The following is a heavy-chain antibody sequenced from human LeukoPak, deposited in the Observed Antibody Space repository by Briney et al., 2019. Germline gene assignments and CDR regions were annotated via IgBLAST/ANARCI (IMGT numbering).Heavy chain of an antibody. V-gene: IGHV3-33*01. J-gene: IGHJ4*02. CDR2: IWYDGSNK. Sequence: GGSLRLSCAASGFTFSSYGMHWVRQAPGKGLEWVAVIWYDGSNKYYADSVKGRFTISRDNSKNTLYLQMNSLRAEDTAVYYCARSGQWELRAIYYFDYWGQGTLVTVFS. CDR1: GFTFSSYG. CDR3: ARSGQWELRAIYYFDY. D-gene: IGHD1-26*01.